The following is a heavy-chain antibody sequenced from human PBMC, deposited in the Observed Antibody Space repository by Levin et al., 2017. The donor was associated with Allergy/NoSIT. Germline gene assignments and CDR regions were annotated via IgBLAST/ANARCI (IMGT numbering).Heavy chain of an antibody. J-gene: IGHJ4*02. V-gene: IGHV4-30-2*01. CDR3: ARVAGYSSGYYFDY. CDR2: IYLSGST. Sequence: SETLSLTCAVSGGSISSGGYSWSWIRQPPGKGLEWIGNIYLSGSTYYNPSLKSRVTISVDRSKNQFSLNLSSVTAADTAVYDCARVAGYSSGYYFDYWGQGPLVTVSS. CDR1: GGSISSGGYS. D-gene: IGHD5-18*01.